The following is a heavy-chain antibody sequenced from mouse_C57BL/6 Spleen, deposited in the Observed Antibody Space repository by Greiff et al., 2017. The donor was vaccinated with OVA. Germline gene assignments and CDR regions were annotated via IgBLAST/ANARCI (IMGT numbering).Heavy chain of an antibody. J-gene: IGHJ1*03. CDR1: GYTFTSYW. CDR2: IDPSDSYT. V-gene: IGHV1-50*01. D-gene: IGHD1-1*01. Sequence: QVQLQQPGAELVKPGASVKLSCKASGYTFTSYWMQWVKQRPGQGLEWIGEIDPSDSYTNYNQKFKGKATLTVDTSSSTADMQLSSLTSEDSAVYYCARGYSYYGSSYWYFDVCGTGTTVTVSS. CDR3: ARGYSYYGSSYWYFDV.